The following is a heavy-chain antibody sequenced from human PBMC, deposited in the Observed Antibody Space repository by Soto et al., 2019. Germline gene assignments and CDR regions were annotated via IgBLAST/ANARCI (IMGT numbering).Heavy chain of an antibody. CDR1: GFTFSSNW. CDR3: ARRPSGWFGFDY. D-gene: IGHD6-19*01. CDR2: LNSDGTSA. J-gene: IGHJ4*02. Sequence: EVQLVESGGGLVQPGGSLRLSCAGSGFTFSSNWMHWVRQDPGKGLVWVSRLNSDGTSASYADSVKGRFTISRDNAKNTLFLQMNSLTAEDTALYYCARRPSGWFGFDYWGQGTLVTVSS. V-gene: IGHV3-74*01.